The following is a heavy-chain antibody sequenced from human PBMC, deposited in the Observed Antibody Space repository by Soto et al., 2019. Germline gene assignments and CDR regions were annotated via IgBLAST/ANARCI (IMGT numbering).Heavy chain of an antibody. CDR3: ARGRSFRLVGVPLDS. CDR1: GFTFSSYA. D-gene: IGHD3-16*02. CDR2: ISYDGSNK. J-gene: IGHJ4*02. Sequence: GGSLRLSCAASGFTFSSYAMHWVRQAPGKGLEWVAVISYDGSNKYYADSVKGRFTISRDNSKNTLYLQMNSLRAEDTAVYYCARGRSFRLVGVPLDSWGQGTLVTVSS. V-gene: IGHV3-30-3*01.